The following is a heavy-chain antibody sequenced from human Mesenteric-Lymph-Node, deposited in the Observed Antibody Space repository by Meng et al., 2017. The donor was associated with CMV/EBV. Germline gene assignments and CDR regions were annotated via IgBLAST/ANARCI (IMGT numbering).Heavy chain of an antibody. CDR1: GYTFTGYY. Sequence: ASVKVSCKASGYTFTGYYMHWVRQAPGQGLEWMGWINPNSGGTNYAQKFQGRVTMTRDTSISTAYMELSRLRSDDTAVYYCARGASEMATILRYWGQGTLVTVSS. CDR3: ARGASEMATILRY. V-gene: IGHV1-2*02. J-gene: IGHJ4*02. D-gene: IGHD5-24*01. CDR2: INPNSGGT.